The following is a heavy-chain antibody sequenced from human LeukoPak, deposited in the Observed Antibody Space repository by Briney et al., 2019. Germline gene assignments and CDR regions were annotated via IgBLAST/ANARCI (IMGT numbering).Heavy chain of an antibody. CDR3: ARSLKYNLVGFDY. CDR2: IGTGGDT. CDR1: GFTFSRYA. Sequence: PGGSLRLSCVASGFTFSRYAMSWVRQAPGKGLEWVSFIGTGGDTNYADSVKGRFTISRDNSKNTVYLQMSSLRAEDTALYYCARSLKYNLVGFDYWGQGTLVTVSS. D-gene: IGHD1-1*01. J-gene: IGHJ4*02. V-gene: IGHV3-23*01.